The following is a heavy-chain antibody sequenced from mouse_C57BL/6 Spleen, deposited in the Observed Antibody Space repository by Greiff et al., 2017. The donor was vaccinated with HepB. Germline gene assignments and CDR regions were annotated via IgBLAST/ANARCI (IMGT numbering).Heavy chain of an antibody. CDR3: ARSDSSYGDWYFDV. Sequence: QVQLQQSGAELVKPGASVKMSCKASGYTFTSYWLTWVKQRPGQGLEWIGDMYPGSGSTNYNETFKSQATLTVDTSSSTAYMQLSSLTSEDSAVYYCARSDSSYGDWYFDVWGTGTTVTVAS. CDR1: GYTFTSYW. J-gene: IGHJ1*03. D-gene: IGHD1-1*01. V-gene: IGHV1-55*01. CDR2: MYPGSGST.